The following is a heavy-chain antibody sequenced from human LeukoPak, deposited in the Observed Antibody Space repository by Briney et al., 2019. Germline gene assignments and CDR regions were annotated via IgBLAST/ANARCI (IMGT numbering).Heavy chain of an antibody. V-gene: IGHV4-34*01. CDR2: INHSGST. D-gene: IGHD3-10*01. CDR3: ARARLWFGELFGNWFDP. Sequence: SETLSLTCAVYGGSFSGYYWSWIRQPPGKGLEWIGEINHSGSTNYNPSLTSRVTISVDTSKNQFSLKLSSVPAADTAVYYCARARLWFGELFGNWFDPWGQGTLVTVSS. CDR1: GGSFSGYY. J-gene: IGHJ5*02.